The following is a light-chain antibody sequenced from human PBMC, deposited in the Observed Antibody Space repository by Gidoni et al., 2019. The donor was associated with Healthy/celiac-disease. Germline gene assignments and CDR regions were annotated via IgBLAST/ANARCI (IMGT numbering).Light chain of an antibody. CDR1: QSVLYSSNNKNY. CDR3: QQYYSTPYT. CDR2: WAS. J-gene: IGKJ2*01. V-gene: IGKV4-1*01. Sequence: DIVMTPSPDSLAVSLGERATINCKSSQSVLYSSNNKNYLAWYQQKPGQPPKLLIYWASTRESGVPDRFSGSGSGTDFTLTISSLQAEDVAVYSCQQYYSTPYTFGQGTKLEIK.